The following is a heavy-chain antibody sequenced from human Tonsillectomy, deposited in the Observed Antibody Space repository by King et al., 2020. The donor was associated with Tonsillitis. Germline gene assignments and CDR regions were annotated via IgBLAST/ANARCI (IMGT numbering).Heavy chain of an antibody. CDR1: GFSLSNARMG. D-gene: IGHD4-17*01. J-gene: IGHJ6*01. Sequence: VTLKESGPVLVKPTETLTLTCTVSGFSLSNARMGVSWIRQPPGKALEWLAHIFSNDEKSYSTSLKSRLTISKDTSKSQVVLTMTNMDPVDTATYYCARIATTVTTNYYYGMDVGVQGTSVTVTA. CDR3: ARIATTVTTNYYYGMDV. V-gene: IGHV2-26*01. CDR2: IFSNDEK.